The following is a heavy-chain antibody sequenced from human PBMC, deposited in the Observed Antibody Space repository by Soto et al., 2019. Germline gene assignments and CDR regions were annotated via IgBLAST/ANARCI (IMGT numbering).Heavy chain of an antibody. V-gene: IGHV4-39*01. D-gene: IGHD1-1*01. CDR2: ISYSATT. J-gene: IGHJ5*01. CDR3: ARHPTGFPNWFDS. Sequence: SETLSLTCTVSGGSISSSHYNWGWIRQPPKKGLEWIGTISYSATTYYNTSLKSRVTMSVDTSKNQFSLKLSSVTAADTAVYYCARHPTGFPNWFDSWGQGTLVTVSS. CDR1: GGSISSSHYN.